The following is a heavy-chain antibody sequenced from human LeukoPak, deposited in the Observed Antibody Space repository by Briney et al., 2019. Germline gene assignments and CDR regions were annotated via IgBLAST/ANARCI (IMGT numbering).Heavy chain of an antibody. CDR2: ISGSGGST. J-gene: IGHJ4*02. CDR3: ARAIWFGDELTG. D-gene: IGHD3-10*01. Sequence: GGSLRLSCAASEFTFSSYAMSWVRQAPGKGLEWVSAISGSGGSTYYADSVKGRFTISRDNSKNTLYLQMNSLRAEDTAVYYCARAIWFGDELTGGGQGTLVTVSS. CDR1: EFTFSSYA. V-gene: IGHV3-23*01.